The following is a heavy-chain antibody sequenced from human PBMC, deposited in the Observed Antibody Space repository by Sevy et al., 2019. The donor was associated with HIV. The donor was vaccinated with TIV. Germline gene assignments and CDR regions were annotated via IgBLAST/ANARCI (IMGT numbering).Heavy chain of an antibody. CDR2: ISWNSGSI. D-gene: IGHD2-21*02. Sequence: GGSLRLSCAASGFTFDDYAMHWVRQAPGKGLEWVSCISWNSGSIGYADSVKGRFTISRDNAKNSLYLQMNSLRAEDTALYYCAKAGEVAYCGGDCYSEAFDIWGQRTMVTVSS. CDR1: GFTFDDYA. J-gene: IGHJ3*02. CDR3: AKAGEVAYCGGDCYSEAFDI. V-gene: IGHV3-9*01.